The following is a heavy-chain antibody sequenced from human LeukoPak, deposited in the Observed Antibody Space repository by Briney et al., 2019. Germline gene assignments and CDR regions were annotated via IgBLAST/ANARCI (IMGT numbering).Heavy chain of an antibody. D-gene: IGHD6-13*01. CDR2: IWYDGSNK. J-gene: IGHJ5*02. CDR1: GFTFSSYG. Sequence: PGGSLRLSCAASGFTFSSYGMHWVRQAPGKGLEWVAVIWYDGSNKYYADSVKGRFTISRDNSKNTLYLQMNSLRAEATAVYYCARDHAAGTLLSWFDPWGQGTLVTVSS. CDR3: ARDHAAGTLLSWFDP. V-gene: IGHV3-33*01.